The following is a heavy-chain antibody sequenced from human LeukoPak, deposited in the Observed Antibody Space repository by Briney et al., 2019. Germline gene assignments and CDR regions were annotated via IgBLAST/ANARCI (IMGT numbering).Heavy chain of an antibody. CDR1: GFTFSSYW. CDR2: IKQDGSEK. CDR3: ARERYCSGGSCYGDKAFDY. V-gene: IGHV3-7*03. D-gene: IGHD2-15*01. Sequence: GGSLRLSCAASGFTFSSYWMSWVRQAPGKGLEWVANIKQDGSEKYYVDSVKGRLTISRDNAKNSLYLQMNSLRAEDTAVYYCARERYCSGGSCYGDKAFDYWGQGTLVTVSS. J-gene: IGHJ4*02.